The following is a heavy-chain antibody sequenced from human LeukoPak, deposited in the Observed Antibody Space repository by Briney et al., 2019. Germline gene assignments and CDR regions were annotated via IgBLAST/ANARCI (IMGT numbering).Heavy chain of an antibody. Sequence: GGSLRLSCAASGFTFSSYWMSWVRQAPGKGLEWVANIKQDGSEKYYVDSVKGRFTISRDNSKNTLYLQMNSLRAEDTAVYYCAKDRSRYYYGSGSLNFDYWGQGTLVTVSS. CDR3: AKDRSRYYYGSGSLNFDY. V-gene: IGHV3-7*01. CDR2: IKQDGSEK. J-gene: IGHJ4*02. D-gene: IGHD3-10*01. CDR1: GFTFSSYW.